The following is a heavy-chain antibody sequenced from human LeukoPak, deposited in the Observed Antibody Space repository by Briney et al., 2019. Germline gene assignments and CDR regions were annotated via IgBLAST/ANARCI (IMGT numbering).Heavy chain of an antibody. J-gene: IGHJ4*02. CDR1: GFTFSRNS. D-gene: IGHD6-13*01. CDR2: ISSSSSYI. V-gene: IGHV3-21*01. Sequence: GGSLRLSCAASGFTFSRNSMNWVRQAPGKGLEWVSSISSSSSYIYYADSVKGRFTISRDNAKNSLYLQMNSLRAEDTAVYYCTRPFSIAAATPLDYWGQGTLVTVSS. CDR3: TRPFSIAAATPLDY.